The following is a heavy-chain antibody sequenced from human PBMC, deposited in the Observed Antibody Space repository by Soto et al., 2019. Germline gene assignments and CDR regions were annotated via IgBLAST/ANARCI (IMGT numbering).Heavy chain of an antibody. CDR1: GFTFRTYW. J-gene: IGHJ6*02. D-gene: IGHD5-18*01. V-gene: IGHV3-7*05. CDR2: INLDGSEK. CDR3: ARDGSTSWYSYDYHGMDV. Sequence: EVQLVESGGGLVQPGGSLRLSCAASGFTFRTYWLSWVRQVPGKGLEWVANINLDGSEKNYVDSVKGRFTISRDNAGNSLYLQMSSLRAEDTVLYYCARDGSTSWYSYDYHGMDVWGQGTTVTVSS.